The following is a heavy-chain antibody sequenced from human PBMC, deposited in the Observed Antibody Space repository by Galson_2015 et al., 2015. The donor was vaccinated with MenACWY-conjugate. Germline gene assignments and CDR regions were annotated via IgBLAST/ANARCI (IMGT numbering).Heavy chain of an antibody. J-gene: IGHJ2*01. V-gene: IGHV5-51*03. CDR2: IYPGDSDT. CDR1: GYSFTSYW. D-gene: IGHD5-12*01. CDR3: ARGLGEYSGYDRYFDL. Sequence: QSGAEVKKPGESLKLSCKGSGYSFTSYWIGWVRQMPGKGLEWMGIIYPGDSDTRYSPSFQGQVTISADKSISTAYLQWSSLKASDTAMYYCARGLGEYSGYDRYFDLWGRGTLVTVSS.